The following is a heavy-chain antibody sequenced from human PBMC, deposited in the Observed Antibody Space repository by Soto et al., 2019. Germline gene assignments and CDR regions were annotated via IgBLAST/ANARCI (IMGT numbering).Heavy chain of an antibody. V-gene: IGHV3-74*01. D-gene: IGHD3-10*01. CDR3: ASGGVAGSGTYYNDY. CDR2: INNDGSST. J-gene: IGHJ4*02. Sequence: PGGSLRLSCAASGFTFGSNWMHWVRQAPGKGLVWVSRINNDGSSTSYADSVKGRLTISRHNAKNTLYLQVNSLRDEDTAVYYCASGGVAGSGTYYNDYWGRGTLVTVSS. CDR1: GFTFGSNW.